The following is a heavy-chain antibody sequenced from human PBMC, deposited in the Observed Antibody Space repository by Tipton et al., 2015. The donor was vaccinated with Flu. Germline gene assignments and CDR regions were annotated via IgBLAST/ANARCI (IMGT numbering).Heavy chain of an antibody. CDR1: GGSISSGGYY. CDR3: ARENTSYYPSGMDV. D-gene: IGHD1-26*01. J-gene: IGHJ6*02. CDR2: IYYSGST. Sequence: TLSLTCTVSGGSISSGGYYWSWIRQHPGKGLEWIGYIYYSGSTYYNPSHRSRVTISVDTSKNQFSLKLSSVTAADTAVYYCARENTSYYPSGMDVWGQGTTVTVSS. V-gene: IGHV4-31*03.